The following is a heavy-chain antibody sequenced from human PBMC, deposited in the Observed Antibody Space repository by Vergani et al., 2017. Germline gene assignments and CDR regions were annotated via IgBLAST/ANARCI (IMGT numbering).Heavy chain of an antibody. V-gene: IGHV3-48*04. CDR3: ARYYYDSSGYYGTSEYYYGMDV. D-gene: IGHD3-22*01. CDR2: ISSSSSTI. Sequence: EVQLVESGGGLVQPGGSLRLSCAASGFTFSSYSMNWVRQAPGKGLEWVSYISSSSSTIYYADSVKGRFTISRDNAKNSLYLQMNSLRAEDTAVYYCARYYYDSSGYYGTSEYYYGMDVWGQGTTVTVSS. J-gene: IGHJ6*02. CDR1: GFTFSSYS.